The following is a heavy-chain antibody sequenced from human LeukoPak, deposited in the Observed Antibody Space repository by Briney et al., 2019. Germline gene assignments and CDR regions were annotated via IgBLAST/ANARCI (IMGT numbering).Heavy chain of an antibody. D-gene: IGHD5-18*01. Sequence: SETLSLTCTVSGYSISSGFYWGWIRQPPGQGLECIGSIYHSGSTYYNPSLKSRVTISVDTSKNQFSLKLSSVTAADTAVYYCASQYGYSYGYFSYWGQGTLVTVSS. V-gene: IGHV4-38-2*02. CDR1: GYSISSGFY. CDR3: ASQYGYSYGYFSY. CDR2: IYHSGST. J-gene: IGHJ4*02.